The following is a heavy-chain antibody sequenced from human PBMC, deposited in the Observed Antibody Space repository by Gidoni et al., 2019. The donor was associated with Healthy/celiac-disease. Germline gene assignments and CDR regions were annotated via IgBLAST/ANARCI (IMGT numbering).Heavy chain of an antibody. CDR1: GYTFTRYY. V-gene: IGHV1-46*01. CDR2: INPSGGST. CDR3: ARGSTQGSYYYYGMDV. Sequence: QLVQSWAEVKKPGASVKVSCKPSGYTFTRYYMHWVRQAPGQGLEWMGIINPSGGSTSYEQKFQGRVTMTRDTSTSTVDMELSSLRSEDTAVYYCARGSTQGSYYYYGMDVWGQGTTVTVSS. J-gene: IGHJ6*02. D-gene: IGHD2-15*01.